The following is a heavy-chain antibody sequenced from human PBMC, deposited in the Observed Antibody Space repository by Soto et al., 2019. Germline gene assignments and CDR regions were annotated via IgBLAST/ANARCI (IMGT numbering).Heavy chain of an antibody. CDR1: GFSFKTYG. J-gene: IGHJ4*02. CDR3: GKGGAYCYNDCARIY. Sequence: EVQLLESGGGLVQPGGSLRLSCADSGFSFKTYGMTWVRQAPGKGLEGVAHIGLSNSDTYYADSVKGRFTISRDNSKNMVYLQMNSLRDADTAGYYCGKGGAYCYNDCARIYWGRGTLVTVSS. CDR2: IGLSNSDT. V-gene: IGHV3-23*01. D-gene: IGHD2-21*01.